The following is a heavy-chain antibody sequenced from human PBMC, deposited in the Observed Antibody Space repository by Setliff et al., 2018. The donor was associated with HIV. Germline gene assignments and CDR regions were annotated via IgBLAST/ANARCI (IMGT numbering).Heavy chain of an antibody. CDR1: GYTFTSYY. CDR2: INPSGGST. V-gene: IGHV1-46*01. Sequence: ASVKVSCKASGYTFTSYYMHWVRQAPGQGLEWMGWINPSGGSTWYAQKFQGRVTMTRDTSTSTVYMELSSLRSEDTAVYYCARDPAPSSSASYFQHWGQGTPVTVSS. D-gene: IGHD6-6*01. J-gene: IGHJ1*01. CDR3: ARDPAPSSSASYFQH.